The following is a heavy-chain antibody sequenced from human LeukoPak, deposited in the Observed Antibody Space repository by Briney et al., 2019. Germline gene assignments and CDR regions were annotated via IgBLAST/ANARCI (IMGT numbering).Heavy chain of an antibody. D-gene: IGHD2-15*01. CDR2: INHSGST. Sequence: SETLSLTCAVYGGSFSGYYWSWIRQPPGKGLEWIGEINHSGSTNYNPSLKSRVTISVDTSKNQFSPKLSSVTAADTAVYYCARTPGLSRRYCSGGSCYKYAFDIWGQGTMVTVSS. V-gene: IGHV4-34*01. J-gene: IGHJ3*02. CDR3: ARTPGLSRRYCSGGSCYKYAFDI. CDR1: GGSFSGYY.